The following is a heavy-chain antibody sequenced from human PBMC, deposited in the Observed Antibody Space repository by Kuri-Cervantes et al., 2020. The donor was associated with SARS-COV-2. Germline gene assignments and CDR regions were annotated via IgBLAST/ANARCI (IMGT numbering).Heavy chain of an antibody. D-gene: IGHD4-17*01. CDR3: AKDLAYGDYAGDY. J-gene: IGHJ4*02. CDR1: GFTFSSYG. Sequence: GGSLRLSCAASGFTFSSYGMHWVRQAPGKGLEWVAVISYDGSNKYYADSVKGRFTISRDNSKNTLYLQMNSQRAEDTAVYYCAKDLAYGDYAGDYWGQGTLVTVSS. CDR2: ISYDGSNK. V-gene: IGHV3-30*18.